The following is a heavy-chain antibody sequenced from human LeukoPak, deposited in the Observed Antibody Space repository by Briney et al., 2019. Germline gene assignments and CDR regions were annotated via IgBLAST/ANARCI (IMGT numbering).Heavy chain of an antibody. CDR1: GFTFSSYW. V-gene: IGHV3-7*01. CDR2: IKQDGSEK. Sequence: GESLRLSCAASGFTFSSYWMSWVRQAPGKGLEWVANIKQDGSEKYYVDSVKGRFTISRDNAKNSLYLQMNSLRAEDTAVYYCARDNVFSSSSPYYMDVWGKGTTVTVSS. J-gene: IGHJ6*03. CDR3: ARDNVFSSSSPYYMDV. D-gene: IGHD6-6*01.